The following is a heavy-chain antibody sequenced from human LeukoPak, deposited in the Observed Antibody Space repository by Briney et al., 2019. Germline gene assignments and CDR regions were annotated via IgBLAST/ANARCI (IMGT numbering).Heavy chain of an antibody. V-gene: IGHV3-23*01. CDR3: AKTQGYYDH. CDR1: GFTFSSYA. J-gene: IGHJ5*02. Sequence: PGGSLRLSCAASGFTFSSYAVSWVRQAPGKGLEWVSGVGYDGTRYYADSVKGRFTVSRDTATNTLYLQMSSLRAEDTAIFYCAKTQGYYDHWGQGTLVTVSS. CDR2: VGYDGTR. D-gene: IGHD3-22*01.